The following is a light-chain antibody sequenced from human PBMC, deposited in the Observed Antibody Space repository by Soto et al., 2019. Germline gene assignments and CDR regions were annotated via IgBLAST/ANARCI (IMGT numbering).Light chain of an antibody. CDR3: QQYGSSPGT. J-gene: IGKJ1*01. CDR2: GAS. V-gene: IGKV3-20*01. Sequence: EIVLTQSPGTLSLSPGEIATLSCRASQSVSSSYLAWYQQKPGQARRLLIYGASSRATGIPDRFSGSGSGTDFTLTISRLETEEFAVYYCQQYGSSPGTFGEGTNVEIK. CDR1: QSVSSSY.